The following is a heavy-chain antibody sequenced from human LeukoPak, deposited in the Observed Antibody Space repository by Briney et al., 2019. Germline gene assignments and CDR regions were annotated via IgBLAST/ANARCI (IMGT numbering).Heavy chain of an antibody. CDR3: ARRAAYYYGSGSYYDY. V-gene: IGHV4-34*01. CDR1: GGSFSGYY. CDR2: INHSGST. Sequence: SETLSLTCAVYGGSFSGYYWSWIRQPPGKGLEWIGEINHSGSTNYNPSLKSRVTIPVDTSKNQFSLKLSSVTAADTAVYYCARRAAYYYGSGSYYDYWGQGTLVTVSS. D-gene: IGHD3-10*01. J-gene: IGHJ4*02.